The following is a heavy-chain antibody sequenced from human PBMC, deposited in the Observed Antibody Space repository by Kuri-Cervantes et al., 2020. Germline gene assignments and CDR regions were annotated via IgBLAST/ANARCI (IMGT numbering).Heavy chain of an antibody. D-gene: IGHD6-19*01. CDR3: AKSPSFRGWPYHLDY. Sequence: GESLKISCAASGFTVSSNYMSWVRQAPGKGLEWVAVISDDGSNKYYADSVQGRFTISRDNSKNTLYLQMNSLRAEDTAVYYCAKSPSFRGWPYHLDYWGQGTLVTVSS. J-gene: IGHJ4*02. CDR2: ISDDGSNK. V-gene: IGHV3-30*18. CDR1: GFTVSSNY.